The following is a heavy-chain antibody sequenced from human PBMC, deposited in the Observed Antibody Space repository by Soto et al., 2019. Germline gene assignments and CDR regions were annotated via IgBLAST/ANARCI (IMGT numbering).Heavy chain of an antibody. CDR2: INHSGST. Sequence: PSETLSLTCAVYGGSFSGYYWSWIRQPPGKGLEWIGEINHSGSTNYNPSLKSRVTISVDTSKNQFSLKLSSVTAADTAVYYCASGGGRLGYCSSTSCSYFDYWGQGTLVTVSS. CDR1: GGSFSGYY. D-gene: IGHD2-2*01. V-gene: IGHV4-34*01. J-gene: IGHJ4*02. CDR3: ASGGGRLGYCSSTSCSYFDY.